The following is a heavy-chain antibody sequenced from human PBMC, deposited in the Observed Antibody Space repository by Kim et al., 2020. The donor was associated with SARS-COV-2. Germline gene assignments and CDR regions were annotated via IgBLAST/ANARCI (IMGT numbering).Heavy chain of an antibody. Sequence: SETLSLTCTVSGGSISSSSYYWGWIRQPPGKGLEWIGSIYYSGSTYYNPSLKSRVTISVDTSKNQFSLKLSSVTAADTAVYYCARLPRGSSSWYVNNDY. V-gene: IGHV4-39*07. CDR2: IYYSGST. D-gene: IGHD6-13*01. J-gene: IGHJ4*01. CDR1: GGSISSSSYY. CDR3: ARLPRGSSSWYVNNDY.